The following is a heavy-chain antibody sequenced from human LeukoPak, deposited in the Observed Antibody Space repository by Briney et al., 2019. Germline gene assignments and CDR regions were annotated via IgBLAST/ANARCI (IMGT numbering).Heavy chain of an antibody. V-gene: IGHV1-2*02. CDR1: GYTFTGYY. D-gene: IGHD3-22*01. CDR3: ARGLGSGYLNDASDI. J-gene: IGHJ3*02. CDR2: INPNSGGT. Sequence: ASVKVPCKASGYTFTGYYMHWVRQAPGQGLEWMGWINPNSGGTNYAQKFQGRVTMTRDTSISTAYMELSRLRSDDTAVYYCARGLGSGYLNDASDIWGQGTMVTVSS.